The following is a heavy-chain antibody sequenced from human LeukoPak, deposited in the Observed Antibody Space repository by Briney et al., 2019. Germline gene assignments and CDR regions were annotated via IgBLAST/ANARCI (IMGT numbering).Heavy chain of an antibody. D-gene: IGHD3-16*01. CDR2: IYSGGST. CDR3: ARGTSYGRFDY. Sequence: GGSLRLSCAASGFTVSSNYMSWVRQAPGKGLEWVSVIYSGGSTYYADSVKGRFTISRDNSKNTLYLQMNSLRAEDTAVCYCARGTSYGRFDYWGQGTLVTVSS. CDR1: GFTVSSNY. J-gene: IGHJ4*02. V-gene: IGHV3-66*01.